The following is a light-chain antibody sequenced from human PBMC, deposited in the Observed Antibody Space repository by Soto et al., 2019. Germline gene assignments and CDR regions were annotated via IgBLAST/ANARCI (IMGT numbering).Light chain of an antibody. CDR2: GAS. V-gene: IGKV3-20*01. CDR1: QSVSSSY. J-gene: IGKJ3*01. Sequence: EIGFTQSPGTLSLSTGERATLSCRASQSVSSSYLAWYQQKPGQAPRLLIYGASSRATGIPDRFSGSGSGTDFTLTISRLEPEDFAVYYCQQYGRSPFTFGPGTKVDVK. CDR3: QQYGRSPFT.